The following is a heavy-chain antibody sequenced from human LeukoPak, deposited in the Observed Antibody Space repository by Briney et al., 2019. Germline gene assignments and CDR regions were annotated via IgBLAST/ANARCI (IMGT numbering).Heavy chain of an antibody. CDR1: GYTFTSYD. V-gene: IGHV1-8*01. D-gene: IGHD7-27*01. CDR2: MNPNSGNT. CDR3: ARGGPMGTGVDY. Sequence: ASVKVSCRASGYTFTSYDINWVRQATGQGLEWMGWMNPNSGNTGYAQKFQGRVTMTRNTSISTAYMELSSLRSEDTAVYYCARGGPMGTGVDYWGQGTLVTVSS. J-gene: IGHJ4*02.